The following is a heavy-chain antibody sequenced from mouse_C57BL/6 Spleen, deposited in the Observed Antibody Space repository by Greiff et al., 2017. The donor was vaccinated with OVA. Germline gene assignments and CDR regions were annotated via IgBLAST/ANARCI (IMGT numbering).Heavy chain of an antibody. CDR2: IDPNSGGT. D-gene: IGHD2-3*01. CDR1: GYTFTSYW. Sequence: QVQLQQPGAELVKPGASVKLSCKASGYTFTSYWMHWVKQRPGRGLEWIGRIDPNSGGTKYNEKLQSKATLTVDKPSSTAYMQLSSLTSEYSAVDYCARDDGYYPAWFAYWGQGTLVTVSA. CDR3: ARDDGYYPAWFAY. V-gene: IGHV1-72*01. J-gene: IGHJ3*01.